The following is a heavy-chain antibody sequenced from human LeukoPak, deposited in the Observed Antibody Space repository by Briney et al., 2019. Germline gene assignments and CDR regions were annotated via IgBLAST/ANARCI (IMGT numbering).Heavy chain of an antibody. D-gene: IGHD3-3*01. J-gene: IGHJ4*02. Sequence: ASVKVSCKASGYTFSAYGITWVRQAPGQGLEWMAWSSGTGYNMEYAQKFQGRVTMTTDTSTSTAYLELRSLRSDDTAVYYCATAPEFTIFGVVMNSWGQGTLVTVSS. CDR1: GYTFSAYG. V-gene: IGHV1-18*01. CDR2: SSGTGYNM. CDR3: ATAPEFTIFGVVMNS.